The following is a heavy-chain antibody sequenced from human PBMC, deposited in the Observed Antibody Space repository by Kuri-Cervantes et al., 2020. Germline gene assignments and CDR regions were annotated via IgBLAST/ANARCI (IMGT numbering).Heavy chain of an antibody. Sequence: SETLSLTCAVYGGSFSGYSWNWIRQPPGKGLEWIGEINHSGSSNYNPSLKSRVTISVDTSKNQFSLKVRSVTAADLAVYYCARIAGSYYYDSSGYYPDYWGQGTQVTVSS. CDR1: GGSFSGYS. J-gene: IGHJ4*02. CDR2: INHSGSS. D-gene: IGHD3-22*01. V-gene: IGHV4-34*01. CDR3: ARIAGSYYYDSSGYYPDY.